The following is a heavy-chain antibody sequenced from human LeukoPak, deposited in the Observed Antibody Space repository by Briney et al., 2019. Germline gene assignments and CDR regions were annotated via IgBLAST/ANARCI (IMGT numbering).Heavy chain of an antibody. Sequence: SETLSLTCTVSGGSISSYYWSWIRQPAGKGLEWIGRIYTSGSTNYNPSLKSRVTISVETSKNQFSLKLKSVTAADTAVYYCARGGYYGSGNDFRFNPWGQGTLVTVSS. CDR1: GGSISSYY. CDR3: ARGGYYGSGNDFRFNP. V-gene: IGHV4-4*07. J-gene: IGHJ5*02. D-gene: IGHD3-10*01. CDR2: IYTSGST.